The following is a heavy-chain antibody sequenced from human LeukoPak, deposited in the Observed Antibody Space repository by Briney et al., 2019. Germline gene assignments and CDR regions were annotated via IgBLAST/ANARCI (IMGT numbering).Heavy chain of an antibody. CDR3: ARGHSYYDFWSGYSDY. D-gene: IGHD3-3*01. V-gene: IGHV4-34*01. J-gene: IGHJ4*02. CDR2: INHSGST. Sequence: PSETLSLTCAVYGGSFSGYYWSWIRQPPGKGLEWIGEINHSGSTNYNPSLKSRVTISVDTSKNQFSLKLSSVTAADTAVYYCARGHSYYDFWSGYSDYWGQGTLVTVSS. CDR1: GGSFSGYY.